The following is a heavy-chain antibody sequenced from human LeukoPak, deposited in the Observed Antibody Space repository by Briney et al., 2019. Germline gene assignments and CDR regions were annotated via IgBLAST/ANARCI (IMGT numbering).Heavy chain of an antibody. J-gene: IGHJ4*02. D-gene: IGHD2/OR15-2a*01. V-gene: IGHV4-4*09. CDR1: GGSIRDYQ. CDR3: ATSNEYKVAPFGL. Sequence: SEPLSLTCAVSGGSIRDYQWSWLRQPPGKGLEWFGHINTSGNTDYNPSLRRRLPFSVDTPQHQCPLQLSSVTAADTAMYYCATSNEYKVAPFGLWGQGTLLTVPS. CDR2: INTSGNT.